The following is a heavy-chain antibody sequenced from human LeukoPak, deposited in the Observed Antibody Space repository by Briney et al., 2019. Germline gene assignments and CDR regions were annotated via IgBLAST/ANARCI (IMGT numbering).Heavy chain of an antibody. CDR2: MNPNSGNT. CDR1: GYTFTSYD. CDR3: ATPSPLTVTTLVCDI. Sequence: ASVKVSCKASGYTFTSYDINWVRQATGQGLEWMGWMNPNSGNTGYAQKFQGRVTMTRNTSISTAYMELSSLRSEDTAVYYCATPSPLTVTTLVCDIWGQGTMVTVSS. D-gene: IGHD4-17*01. J-gene: IGHJ3*02. V-gene: IGHV1-8*01.